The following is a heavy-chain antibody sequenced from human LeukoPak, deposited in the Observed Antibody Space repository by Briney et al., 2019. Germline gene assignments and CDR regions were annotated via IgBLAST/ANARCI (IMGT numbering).Heavy chain of an antibody. V-gene: IGHV4-34*01. Sequence: SETLSLTCAVYGGSFSGYYWSWIRQPPGKGLEWIGEINHSGSTNYNPSLKSRVTILVDTSKNQFSLKLSSVTAADTAVYYCARGGEGLVVVVAATQFDYWGQGTLVTVSS. J-gene: IGHJ4*02. CDR2: INHSGST. CDR1: GGSFSGYY. D-gene: IGHD2-15*01. CDR3: ARGGEGLVVVVAATQFDY.